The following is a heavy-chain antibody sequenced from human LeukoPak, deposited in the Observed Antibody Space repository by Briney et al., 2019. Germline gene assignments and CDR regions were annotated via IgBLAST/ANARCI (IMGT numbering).Heavy chain of an antibody. CDR3: ASGQVVSVRTPYDY. CDR1: GFTVSSNY. Sequence: PGGSLRLSCAASGFTVSSNYMTWVRQAPGKGLEWVSVIYSAGSGGNTYYADSVKGRFTISRDNSKNTLYLQMNSLRAEDTAVYYCASGQVVSVRTPYDYWGQGTLVTVSS. D-gene: IGHD3-22*01. CDR2: IYSAGSGGNT. J-gene: IGHJ4*02. V-gene: IGHV3-53*01.